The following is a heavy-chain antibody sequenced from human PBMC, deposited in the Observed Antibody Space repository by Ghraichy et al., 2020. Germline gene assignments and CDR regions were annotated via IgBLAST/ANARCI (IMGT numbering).Heavy chain of an antibody. Sequence: GESLNISCAASGFTFSSYGMHWVRQAPGKGLEWVAFIRYDGSNKYYADSVKGRFTISRDNSKNTLYLQMNSLRAEDTAVYYCAKDKYDSSGYLDYWGQGTLVTVSS. CDR3: AKDKYDSSGYLDY. D-gene: IGHD3-22*01. J-gene: IGHJ4*02. V-gene: IGHV3-30*02. CDR1: GFTFSSYG. CDR2: IRYDGSNK.